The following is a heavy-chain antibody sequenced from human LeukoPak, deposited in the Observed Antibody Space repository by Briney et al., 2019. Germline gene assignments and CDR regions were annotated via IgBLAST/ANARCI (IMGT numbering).Heavy chain of an antibody. Sequence: PSETLSLTCAVFGGSFSDYYWSWIRQSPGKGLEWIGEIKHTGDTDYIASLMSRVTMSIDTAKRQFSLRRTSVTAADTAVYFCTRRLVSGRAFDYWGQGALVTVSS. CDR2: IKHTGDT. V-gene: IGHV4-34*01. CDR1: GGSFSDYY. J-gene: IGHJ4*02. D-gene: IGHD3-9*01. CDR3: TRRLVSGRAFDY.